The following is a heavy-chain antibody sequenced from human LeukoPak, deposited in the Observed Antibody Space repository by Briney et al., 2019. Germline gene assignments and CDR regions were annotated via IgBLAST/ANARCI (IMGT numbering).Heavy chain of an antibody. V-gene: IGHV3-30-3*01. CDR1: GFTFSSYA. Sequence: PGGSLRLSCAASGFTFSSYAMHWVRQAPGKGLEWVAVISYDGSNKYYADSVKGRFIISRDNSKNTLYLQMNSLRAEDTAVYYCAESSSGWYYFDYWGQGTLVTVSS. D-gene: IGHD6-19*01. CDR2: ISYDGSNK. CDR3: AESSSGWYYFDY. J-gene: IGHJ4*02.